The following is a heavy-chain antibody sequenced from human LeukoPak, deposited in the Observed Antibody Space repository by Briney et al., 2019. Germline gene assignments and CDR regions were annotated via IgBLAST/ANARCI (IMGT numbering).Heavy chain of an antibody. D-gene: IGHD6-19*01. CDR2: ISYDGSNK. CDR3: ARDGAVAGEGHFDY. V-gene: IGHV3-30-3*01. Sequence: GGSLRLSCAASGFTFSDYAMTWVRQAPGKGLEWVAVISYDGSNKYYADSVKGRFTISRDNSKNTLYLQMNSLRAEDTAVYYCARDGAVAGEGHFDYWGQGTLVTVSS. J-gene: IGHJ4*02. CDR1: GFTFSDYA.